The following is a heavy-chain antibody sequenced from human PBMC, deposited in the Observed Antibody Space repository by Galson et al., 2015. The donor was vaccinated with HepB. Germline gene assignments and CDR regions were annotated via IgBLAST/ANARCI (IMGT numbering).Heavy chain of an antibody. CDR1: GFSLRSGKVR. CDR3: ARSLYERKVLDY. CDR2: IDWDDDE. Sequence: PALVKPTQTLILTCTTSGFSLRSGKVRVSWLRQSPGKALEWLARIDWDDDEYYSESLSSRLTISRDASKTQVFLSMTNMDPVDTGTYYCARSLYERKVLDYWGQGTLVTVSS. V-gene: IGHV2-70*04. J-gene: IGHJ4*02. D-gene: IGHD5/OR15-5a*01.